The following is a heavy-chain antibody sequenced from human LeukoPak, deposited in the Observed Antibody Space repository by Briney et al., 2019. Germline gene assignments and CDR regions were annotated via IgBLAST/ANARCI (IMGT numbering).Heavy chain of an antibody. J-gene: IGHJ6*03. D-gene: IGHD1-26*01. V-gene: IGHV3-48*01. Sequence: GGSLRLSCAVSGFTLSNYIMNCGRHAPGKGLEWISYISGSGFTIHYADSVNGRFTISRDNAKNSLYLQMNSLRAEDTAVYYCARSSSGSGGYYMDVWGKGTTVTVSS. CDR2: ISGSGFTI. CDR1: GFTLSNYI. CDR3: ARSSSGSGGYYMDV.